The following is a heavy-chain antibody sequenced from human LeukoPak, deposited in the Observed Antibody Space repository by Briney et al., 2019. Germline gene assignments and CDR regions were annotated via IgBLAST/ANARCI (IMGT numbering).Heavy chain of an antibody. CDR3: ARDRGYSNYYDY. CDR2: ISKTSNTR. Sequence: PGGSLRLSCAASGFAFSSHSMNWVRQAPGKGLEWVSYISKTSNTRDYADSVEGRFTISRDNAKNSLYLQMNSLRDEDTAVYYCARDRGYSNYYDYWGQGTLVTVSS. V-gene: IGHV3-48*02. CDR1: GFAFSSHS. J-gene: IGHJ4*02. D-gene: IGHD4-11*01.